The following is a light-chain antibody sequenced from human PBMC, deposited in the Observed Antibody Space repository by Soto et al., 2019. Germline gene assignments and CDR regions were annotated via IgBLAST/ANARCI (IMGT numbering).Light chain of an antibody. CDR3: QQYNNWPLT. CDR2: GAS. V-gene: IGKV3-15*01. CDR1: QSVGSD. J-gene: IGKJ4*01. Sequence: EIVMTQSPATLSVSPGERATLSCRASQSVGSDSAWYQQKPGQAPRLLIYGASTRATGIPARFSGSGSGTEFTLTISSLQSEDFAVYYCQQYNNWPLTFGGGTKVEI.